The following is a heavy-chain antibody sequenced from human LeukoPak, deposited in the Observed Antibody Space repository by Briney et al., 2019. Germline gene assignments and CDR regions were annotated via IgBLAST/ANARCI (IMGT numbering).Heavy chain of an antibody. D-gene: IGHD3-22*01. CDR1: GFTFSSYA. V-gene: IGHV3-30*01. CDR2: IPYDGSNK. Sequence: PGRSLRLSCAASGFTFSSYAMHWVRQAPGKGLEWVAVIPYDGSNKYYADSVKGRFTISRDNSKNTLYLQMNSLRAEDTAVYYCARDLGDYGYYYDSSGYSSRTSGFDYWGQGTLVTVSS. CDR3: ARDLGDYGYYYDSSGYSSRTSGFDY. J-gene: IGHJ4*02.